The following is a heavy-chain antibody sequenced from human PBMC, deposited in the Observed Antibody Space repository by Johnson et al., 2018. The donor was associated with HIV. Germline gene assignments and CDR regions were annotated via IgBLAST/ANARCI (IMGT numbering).Heavy chain of an antibody. J-gene: IGHJ3*02. D-gene: IGHD2-15*01. V-gene: IGHV3-66*01. Sequence: EVQLVESGGGLVQPGGSLRLSCGASGFTVSNTYMTWVRQAPGKGLEWVSGLDTGGNTYYADSVKGRFTISRDNSNNTLYVQMNGLRAEDTAVYYCATGSRVVVGGDGLLQLRDAFDIWGQGTMVTVSS. CDR2: LDTGGNT. CDR1: GFTVSNTY. CDR3: ATGSRVVVGGDGLLQLRDAFDI.